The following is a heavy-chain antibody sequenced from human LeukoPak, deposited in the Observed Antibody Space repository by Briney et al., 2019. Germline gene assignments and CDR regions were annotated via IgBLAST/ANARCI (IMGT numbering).Heavy chain of an antibody. CDR1: VGTFSSYA. D-gene: IGHD1-1*01. V-gene: IGHV1-69*01. Sequence: SVKVSCKASVGTFSSYAISWVRQAPGQGLEWMGGIIPIFGTADYAQKFQGRVTITADESTSTAYMELSSLRSEDTAVYYCARVLERRLDYYYGMDVWGQGTTVTVSS. CDR3: ARVLERRLDYYYGMDV. CDR2: IIPIFGTA. J-gene: IGHJ6*02.